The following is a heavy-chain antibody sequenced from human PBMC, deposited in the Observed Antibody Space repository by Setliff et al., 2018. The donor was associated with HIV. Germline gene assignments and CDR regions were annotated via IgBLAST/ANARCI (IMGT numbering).Heavy chain of an antibody. CDR2: INQDGTAT. D-gene: IGHD3-3*01. CDR1: GFTLSDYY. CDR3: ARHPYGVFDY. J-gene: IGHJ4*02. V-gene: IGHV3-7*01. Sequence: GGSLRLSCAVSGFTLSDYYMDWVRQAPGKGLEWVANINQDGTATFYVDSVQGRFTISRDNAQNSLYLQLNSLRAEDTGVYHCARHPYGVFDYWGQGTLVTVSS.